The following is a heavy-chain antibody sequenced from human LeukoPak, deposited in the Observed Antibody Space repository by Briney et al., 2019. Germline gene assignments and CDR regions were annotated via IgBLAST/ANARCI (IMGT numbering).Heavy chain of an antibody. CDR1: GFIFSDYW. Sequence: GGSLRLSCAASGFIFSDYWMTWVRQAPGKGLEWVANIGPDGSEKYYVDSVKGRFTISRDNAKNSLYLQMSSLRAEDTAVYYCARDQDSSSWYAGVIGYWGQGTLVTVSS. D-gene: IGHD6-13*01. CDR2: IGPDGSEK. CDR3: ARDQDSSSWYAGVIGY. J-gene: IGHJ4*02. V-gene: IGHV3-7*01.